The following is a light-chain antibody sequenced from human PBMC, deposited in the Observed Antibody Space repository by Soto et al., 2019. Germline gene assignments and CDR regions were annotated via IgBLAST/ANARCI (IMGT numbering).Light chain of an antibody. Sequence: DIRLTQSPSTLSAAVGDRVTITCRASQSIAIWLAWYHRKPGKAPKALIYDASRLESGVPSRFSGSGSGTEFTLTISSLQPDDFATYYCQKYGSYPWAFGQGTRVEV. V-gene: IGKV1-5*01. CDR3: QKYGSYPWA. J-gene: IGKJ1*01. CDR2: DAS. CDR1: QSIAIW.